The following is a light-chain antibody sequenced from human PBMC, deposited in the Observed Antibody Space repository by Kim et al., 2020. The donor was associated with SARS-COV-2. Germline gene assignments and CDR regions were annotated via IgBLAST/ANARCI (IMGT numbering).Light chain of an antibody. CDR2: KAS. Sequence: DIQMTQSPSTLSASVGDRVTITCRASQSISSWLAWYQQKPGKAPKLLISKASNLESGVSSRFSGSGSGTEFTLTISSLQPDDFASYYCQQYNSYPLAFGQGTKVDIK. J-gene: IGKJ1*01. CDR1: QSISSW. V-gene: IGKV1-5*03. CDR3: QQYNSYPLA.